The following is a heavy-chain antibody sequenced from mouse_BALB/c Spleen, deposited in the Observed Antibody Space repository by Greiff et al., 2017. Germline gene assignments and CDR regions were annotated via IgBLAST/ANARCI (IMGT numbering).Heavy chain of an antibody. D-gene: IGHD2-10*01. Sequence: EVKLVESGGGLVKPGGSLKLSCAASGFTFSDYYMYWVRQTPEKRLEWVATISDGGSYTYYPDSVKGRFTISRDNAKNNLYLQMSSLKSEDTAMYYCARDLAYSSFAYWGQGTLVTVSA. CDR2: ISDGGSYT. V-gene: IGHV5-4*02. CDR3: ARDLAYSSFAY. J-gene: IGHJ3*01. CDR1: GFTFSDYY.